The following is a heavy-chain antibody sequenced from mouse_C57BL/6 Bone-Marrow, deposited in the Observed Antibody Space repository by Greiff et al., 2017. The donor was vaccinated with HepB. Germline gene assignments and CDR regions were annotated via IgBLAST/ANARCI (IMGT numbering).Heavy chain of an antibody. CDR2: ISNGGGST. D-gene: IGHD4-1*01. V-gene: IGHV5-12*01. CDR3: ARELGLDYFDY. Sequence: EVQRVESGGGLVQPGGSLKLSCAASGFTFSDYYMYWVRQTPEKRLEWVAYISNGGGSTYYPDTVKGRFTISRDNAKNTLYLQMSRLKSEDTAMYYCARELGLDYFDYWGQGTTLTVSS. J-gene: IGHJ2*01. CDR1: GFTFSDYY.